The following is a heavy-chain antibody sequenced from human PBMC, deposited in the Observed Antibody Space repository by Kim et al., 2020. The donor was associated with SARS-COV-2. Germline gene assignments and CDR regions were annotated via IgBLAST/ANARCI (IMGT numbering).Heavy chain of an antibody. J-gene: IGHJ6*02. CDR1: GYRFPSNW. CDR3: GRRAAVDV. V-gene: IGHV5-10-1*01. Sequence: GESLKISCETSGYRFPSNWITWVRQMPGRGLEWMGRIDPSDSSTKYNPSFQGHVTISADKSINTAYLQWSSLKASDTAIYYCGRRAAVDVWGQGTSVTVSS. CDR2: IDPSDSST.